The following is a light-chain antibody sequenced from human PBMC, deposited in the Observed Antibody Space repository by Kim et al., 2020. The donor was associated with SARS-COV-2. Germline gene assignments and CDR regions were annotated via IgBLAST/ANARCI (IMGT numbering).Light chain of an antibody. Sequence: DIQMTQSPSSLSASVGDRVTITCQASQDISNYLNWYQQKQGKAPKLLIYDASNLETGVPSRFSGSGSGTDFTFTINSLQPEDIATYYCQLYDNQPSIAFGQGTPLEIK. CDR1: QDISNY. CDR3: QLYDNQPSIA. CDR2: DAS. V-gene: IGKV1-33*01. J-gene: IGKJ5*01.